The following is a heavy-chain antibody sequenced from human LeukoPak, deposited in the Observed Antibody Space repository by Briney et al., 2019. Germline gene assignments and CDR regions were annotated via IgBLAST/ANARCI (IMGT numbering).Heavy chain of an antibody. Sequence: GGSLRLSCAASGFTFSSYAMSWVRQAPGKGLEWVSTISGGGGSTYYADSVKGRFTISRDNSKNTLYLQINTLRAEDTAVYSCARGGTMYFGSGNFDYWGQGILVTVSS. D-gene: IGHD3-10*01. V-gene: IGHV3-23*01. CDR2: ISGGGGST. J-gene: IGHJ4*02. CDR3: ARGGTMYFGSGNFDY. CDR1: GFTFSSYA.